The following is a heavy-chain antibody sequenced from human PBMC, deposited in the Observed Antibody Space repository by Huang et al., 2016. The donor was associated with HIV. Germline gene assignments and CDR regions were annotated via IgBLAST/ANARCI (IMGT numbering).Heavy chain of an antibody. D-gene: IGHD4-17*01. J-gene: IGHJ4*02. CDR1: GGTFSKYA. CDR3: ARGQLGSYGDYDVLY. Sequence: QVQLVQSGAEVKTPGSSVKVSCKASGGTFSKYAISWVRQAPGQGLEGRGGSMPMYGTPNYARKFQCRGTITADDYTSTTYVEVSSLRSEDTALYYCARGQLGSYGDYDVLYWGQGTLVTVSS. V-gene: IGHV1-69*13. CDR2: SMPMYGTP.